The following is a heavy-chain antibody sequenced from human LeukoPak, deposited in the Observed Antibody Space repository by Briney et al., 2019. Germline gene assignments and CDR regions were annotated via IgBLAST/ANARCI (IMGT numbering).Heavy chain of an antibody. CDR3: AKIGPIVGDVVYF. J-gene: IGHJ4*02. D-gene: IGHD1-26*01. Sequence: PGGSLRLSCAASGFTFGSYGLHWVRQAPGKGLEWVAFIRYDATGQYYADSVTGRFTISRDNSKSMLYLQMKSLRPEDTAMYYCAKIGPIVGDVVYFWGQGTLVTVSS. V-gene: IGHV3-30*02. CDR2: IRYDATGQ. CDR1: GFTFGSYG.